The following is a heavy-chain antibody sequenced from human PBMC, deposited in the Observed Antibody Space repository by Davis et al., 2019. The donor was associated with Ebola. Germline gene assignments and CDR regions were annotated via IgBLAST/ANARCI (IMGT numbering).Heavy chain of an antibody. Sequence: AASVKVSCKASGYTFTSYYMHWVRQAPGQGLEWMGIINPSGGSTSYAQKFQGRVTMTRDTSTSTVYMELSSLRSDDTAVYYCARDADCSSTSCYSHYGMDVWGQGTTVTVSS. CDR3: ARDADCSSTSCYSHYGMDV. V-gene: IGHV1-46*01. CDR2: INPSGGST. D-gene: IGHD2-2*01. CDR1: GYTFTSYY. J-gene: IGHJ6*02.